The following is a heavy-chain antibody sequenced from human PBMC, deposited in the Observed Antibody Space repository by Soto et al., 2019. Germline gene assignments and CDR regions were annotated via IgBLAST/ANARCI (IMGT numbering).Heavy chain of an antibody. Sequence: GGSLRLSCAASGFTFSSYEMNWVRQAPGKGLEWVSYISSSGSTIYYADSVKGRFTISRDNAKNSLYLQMNSLRAEDTAVYYCARGARMPYGMHVWGQGTTVTVSS. D-gene: IGHD2-2*01. J-gene: IGHJ6*02. CDR2: ISSSGSTI. CDR1: GFTFSSYE. V-gene: IGHV3-48*03. CDR3: ARGARMPYGMHV.